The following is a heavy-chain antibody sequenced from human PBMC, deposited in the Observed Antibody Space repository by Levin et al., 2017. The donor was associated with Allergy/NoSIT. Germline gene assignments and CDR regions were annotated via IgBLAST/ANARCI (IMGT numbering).Heavy chain of an antibody. CDR1: GYTFTNHG. J-gene: IGHJ3*02. CDR3: ARGGLNLGGGFDI. V-gene: IGHV1-18*01. CDR2: ISAYNGQT. Sequence: AASVKVSCKASGYTFTNHGFSWVRQAPGQGLEWMGWISAYNGQTNYAQSFQGRVSMTTDTSTSTAYMDLRNLTSDDTAVYYCARGGLNLGGGFDIWGQGTVVTVSS. D-gene: IGHD3-16*01.